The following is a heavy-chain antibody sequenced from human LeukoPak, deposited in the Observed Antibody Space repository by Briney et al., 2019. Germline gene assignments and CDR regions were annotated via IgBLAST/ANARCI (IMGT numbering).Heavy chain of an antibody. V-gene: IGHV4-4*07. CDR2: IHTSGRT. CDR3: ARYSCSGGSCYLDY. D-gene: IGHD2-15*01. J-gene: IGHJ4*02. CDR1: GGSISSYY. Sequence: SETLSLTCTVSGGSISSYYWSWIRQPAGRGLEWIGRIHTSGRTKYNPSLKSRVTMSVDTSKNLFSLKLSSVTAADTAVYYCARYSCSGGSCYLDYWGQGTLVTVSS.